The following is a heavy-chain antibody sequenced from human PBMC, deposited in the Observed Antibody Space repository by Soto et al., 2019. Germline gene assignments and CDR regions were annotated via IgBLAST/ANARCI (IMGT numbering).Heavy chain of an antibody. CDR2: IIPIFGTA. D-gene: IGHD6-6*01. J-gene: IGHJ4*02. Sequence: GASVKVSCKASGGTFSSYAISWVRQAPGQGLEWMGGIIPIFGTANYAQKFQGRVTITADKSTSTAYMELSSLRSEDTAVYYCARDQEYSSSYYFDYWGQGTLVTVYS. V-gene: IGHV1-69*06. CDR1: GGTFSSYA. CDR3: ARDQEYSSSYYFDY.